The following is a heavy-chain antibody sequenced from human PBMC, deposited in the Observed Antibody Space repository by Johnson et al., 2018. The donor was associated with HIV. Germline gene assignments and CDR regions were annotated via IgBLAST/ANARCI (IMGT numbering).Heavy chain of an antibody. D-gene: IGHD5-24*01. V-gene: IGHV3-30*14. J-gene: IGHJ3*02. Sequence: VQLVESGGGVVQPGRSLRLSCAASGFTFSSYAMHWVRQAPGKGLEWVAVISNDGSNKYYADSVKGRFTISRDNSKNKLYLQMNSLRAEDTAVYYCARACRDGYTCDAFDIWGQGTMVTVSS. CDR2: ISNDGSNK. CDR1: GFTFSSYA. CDR3: ARACRDGYTCDAFDI.